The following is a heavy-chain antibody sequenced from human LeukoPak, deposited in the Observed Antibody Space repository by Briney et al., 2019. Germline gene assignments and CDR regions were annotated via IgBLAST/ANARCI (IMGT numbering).Heavy chain of an antibody. Sequence: GGSLRLSCAASGFTFSSYAMSWVRQAPGKGLEWVSAISGSGGSTYYADSVKGRFTISRDNAKNSLYLQMNSLRAEDTAVYYCARDRRAAAGLKWGQGILVTVSS. V-gene: IGHV3-23*01. J-gene: IGHJ4*02. CDR2: ISGSGGST. CDR3: ARDRRAAAGLK. D-gene: IGHD6-13*01. CDR1: GFTFSSYA.